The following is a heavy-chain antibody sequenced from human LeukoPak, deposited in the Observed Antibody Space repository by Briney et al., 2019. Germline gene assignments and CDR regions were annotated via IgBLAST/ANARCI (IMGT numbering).Heavy chain of an antibody. J-gene: IGHJ6*03. V-gene: IGHV4-38-2*02. D-gene: IGHD3-9*01. CDR3: ARQYYDILTGPGGYYYMDV. CDR2: IYHSGST. Sequence: SETLSLTCTVSGYSISSGYYWGWIRQPPGKGLEWIGSIYHSGSTYYNPSLKSRVTISVDTSKNQFSLKLSSVTAADTAVYYCARQYYDILTGPGGYYYMDVWGKGTTVTVSS. CDR1: GYSISSGYY.